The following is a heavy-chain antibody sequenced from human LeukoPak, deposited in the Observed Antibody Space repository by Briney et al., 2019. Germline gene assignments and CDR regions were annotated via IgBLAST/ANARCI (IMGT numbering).Heavy chain of an antibody. Sequence: KASETLSLTCTVSGDSISSYYWSWIRQSPGKGLEWIGYICYSGSTNYNPSLKSRVTISVDTSKNQFPLNLSSVTAADTAVYYCARGSGRAGRGNNWFDPWGQGNLVIVSS. CDR3: ARGSGRAGRGNNWFDP. CDR2: ICYSGST. V-gene: IGHV4-59*01. J-gene: IGHJ5*02. D-gene: IGHD6-13*01. CDR1: GDSISSYY.